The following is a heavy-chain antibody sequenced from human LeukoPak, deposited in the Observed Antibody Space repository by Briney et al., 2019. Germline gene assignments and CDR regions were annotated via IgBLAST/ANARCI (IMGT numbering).Heavy chain of an antibody. J-gene: IGHJ4*02. V-gene: IGHV3-7*01. CDR3: ARDRGRNYDFWSGYYAPFDY. D-gene: IGHD3-3*01. Sequence: GGSLGLSCAASGFSFNSDWRDWVGRAPGKGREGVANIKQEGSEKYYVDSVKGRFTISRDNAKNSLYLQMNSLRAEDTAVYYCARDRGRNYDFWSGYYAPFDYWGQGTLVTVSS. CDR1: GFSFNSDW. CDR2: IKQEGSEK.